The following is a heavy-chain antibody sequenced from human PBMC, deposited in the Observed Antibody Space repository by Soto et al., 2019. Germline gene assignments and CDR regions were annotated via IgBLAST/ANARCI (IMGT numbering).Heavy chain of an antibody. CDR2: ISSSGSTI. J-gene: IGHJ3*02. V-gene: IGHV3-48*03. D-gene: IGHD3-3*01. CDR3: ARSPTPERKRFLEWLPHPNAFDI. Sequence: QSGGSLRLSCAASGFTFSSYEMNWVRQAPGKGLEWVSYISSSGSTIYYADSVKGRFTISRDNAKNSLYLQMNSLRAEDTAVYYCARSPTPERKRFLEWLPHPNAFDIWGQGTMVTVSS. CDR1: GFTFSSYE.